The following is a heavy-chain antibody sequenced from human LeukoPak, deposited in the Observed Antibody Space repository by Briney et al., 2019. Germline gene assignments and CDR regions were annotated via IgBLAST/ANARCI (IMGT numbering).Heavy chain of an antibody. D-gene: IGHD5-24*01. J-gene: IGHJ6*04. CDR1: GFTFSSYA. CDR2: ISYDGSNK. Sequence: GGSLRLSCAASGFTFSSYAMHWVRQAPGKGLEWVAVISYDGSNKYYADSVKGRFTISRDNSKNTLYLQMDSLRAEDTAVYYCAKGRDGYSHSGVWGKGTTVTVSS. CDR3: AKGRDGYSHSGV. V-gene: IGHV3-30-3*01.